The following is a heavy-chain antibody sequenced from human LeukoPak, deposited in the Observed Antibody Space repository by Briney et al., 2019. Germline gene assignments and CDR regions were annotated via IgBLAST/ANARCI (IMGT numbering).Heavy chain of an antibody. V-gene: IGHV4-59*08. D-gene: IGHD1-26*01. Sequence: SETLSLTCTVSGGSISSYYWSWIRQPPGKGLEWIGYIYYSGNTNYNPSLKSRVTISVDTSKNQFSLKLSSVTAADTAVYYCARHLSGRPKFDYWGQGTLVTVSS. CDR1: GGSISSYY. CDR2: IYYSGNT. CDR3: ARHLSGRPKFDY. J-gene: IGHJ4*02.